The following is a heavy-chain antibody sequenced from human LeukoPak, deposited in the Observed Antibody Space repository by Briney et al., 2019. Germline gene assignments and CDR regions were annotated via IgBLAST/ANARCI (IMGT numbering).Heavy chain of an antibody. CDR1: GFTFSSYA. Sequence: GGSLRLSCAASGFTFSSYAMHWVRQAPGKGLEYVSAVSSNGGSTYYANSVKGRFTISRDNSKNTLYLQMGSLRAEDMAVYYCARDSEQWNSYYYMDVWGKGTTVTISS. J-gene: IGHJ6*03. V-gene: IGHV3-64*01. D-gene: IGHD6-19*01. CDR2: VSSNGGST. CDR3: ARDSEQWNSYYYMDV.